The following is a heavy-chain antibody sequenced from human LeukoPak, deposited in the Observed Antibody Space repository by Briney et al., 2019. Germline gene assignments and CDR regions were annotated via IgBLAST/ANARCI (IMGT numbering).Heavy chain of an antibody. Sequence: VASVKVSCKASGYTFTGYYMHWVRQAPGQGLEWMGWINPNSGGTNYAQKFQGWVTMTRDTSISTAYMELSRLRSDDTAVYYCARDPAATGIGGYYYYGMDVWGQGTTVTVSS. CDR3: ARDPAATGIGGYYYYGMDV. J-gene: IGHJ6*02. CDR2: INPNSGGT. V-gene: IGHV1-2*04. D-gene: IGHD2-2*01. CDR1: GYTFTGYY.